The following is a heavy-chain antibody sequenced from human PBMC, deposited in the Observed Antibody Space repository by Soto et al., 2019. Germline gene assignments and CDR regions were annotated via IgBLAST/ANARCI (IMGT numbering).Heavy chain of an antibody. CDR3: ARALIAARLYYYYGMDV. V-gene: IGHV3-7*05. Sequence: PGGSLRLSCAASGFTFSSYWMSWVRQAPGKGLEWVANIKQDGSEKYYVDSVKGRFTISRDNAKNSLYLQMNSLRAEDTAVYYCARALIAARLYYYYGMDVWGQGTTVTVSS. D-gene: IGHD6-6*01. J-gene: IGHJ6*02. CDR2: IKQDGSEK. CDR1: GFTFSSYW.